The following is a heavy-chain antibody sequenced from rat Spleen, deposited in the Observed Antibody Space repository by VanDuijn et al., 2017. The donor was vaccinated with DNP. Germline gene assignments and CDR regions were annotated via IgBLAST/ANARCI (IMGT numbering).Heavy chain of an antibody. Sequence: EVQLVESGGDLVQPERSLKLSCAASGFTFSDYNMAWVRQAPKKGLEWVATIISDGSRTYYRDSVKGRFTISRDNAESTLYLQMDSLRSEDSATYYCATSAYFGYDYGFAYWGQGTLVTVSS. CDR2: IISDGSRT. CDR1: GFTFSDYN. CDR3: ATSAYFGYDYGFAY. J-gene: IGHJ3*01. D-gene: IGHD1-7*01. V-gene: IGHV5S10*01.